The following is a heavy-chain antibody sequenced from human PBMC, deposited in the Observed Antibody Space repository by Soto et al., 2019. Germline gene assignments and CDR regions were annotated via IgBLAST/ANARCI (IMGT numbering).Heavy chain of an antibody. Sequence: ASVKVSCKASGFTFTSSAVQWVRQARGQRLEWIGWIVVGSGNTNYAQKFQERVTITRDMSTSTAYMELGSLRSEDTAVYYCAAEDWGGDYYYGMDVWGQGTTVTVSS. CDR2: IVVGSGNT. CDR1: GFTFTSSA. D-gene: IGHD7-27*01. J-gene: IGHJ6*02. CDR3: AAEDWGGDYYYGMDV. V-gene: IGHV1-58*01.